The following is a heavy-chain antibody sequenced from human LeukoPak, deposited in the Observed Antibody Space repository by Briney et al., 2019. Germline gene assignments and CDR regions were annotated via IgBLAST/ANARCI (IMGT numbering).Heavy chain of an antibody. J-gene: IGHJ4*02. CDR1: GFTFSSYL. CDR3: ARDPSYYYDSSGYQGDY. D-gene: IGHD3-22*01. Sequence: SGGSLRLSCAASGFTFSSYLMHWVRQAPGKGLVWVSRINSDGSSTSYADSVKGRFTISRDNAKNTLYLQMNSLRAEDTAVYYCARDPSYYYDSSGYQGDYWGQGTLVTVSS. V-gene: IGHV3-74*01. CDR2: INSDGSST.